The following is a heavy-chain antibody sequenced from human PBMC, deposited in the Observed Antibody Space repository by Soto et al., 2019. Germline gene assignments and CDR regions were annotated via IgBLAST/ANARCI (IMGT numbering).Heavy chain of an antibody. V-gene: IGHV3-53*01. D-gene: IGHD3-16*01. J-gene: IGHJ6*02. CDR2: LYTEGTT. CDR3: VRPRPSGENYGMDV. Sequence: GGSLRLSCVASGLTVSHNYMAWVRQAPEMGLEWVSILYTEGTTYYADSVKGRFTISRDSSKNTLFLQMDSLRAEDTAVYYCVRPRPSGENYGMDVWGQGTTVTAP. CDR1: GLTVSHNY.